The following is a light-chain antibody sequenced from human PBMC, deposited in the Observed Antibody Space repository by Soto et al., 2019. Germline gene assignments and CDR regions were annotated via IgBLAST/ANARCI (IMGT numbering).Light chain of an antibody. J-gene: IGLJ3*02. Sequence: LLSVSVALGQTATISCAITNIGSKNVHWYQQRPGLAPTLLIYRDDHRSSGTPERFSCSNSGHTATMTISRAQAGDEADSYCQLWDNRNWMFGGGTQLTVL. CDR2: RDD. V-gene: IGLV3-9*01. CDR3: QLWDNRNWM. CDR1: NIGSKN.